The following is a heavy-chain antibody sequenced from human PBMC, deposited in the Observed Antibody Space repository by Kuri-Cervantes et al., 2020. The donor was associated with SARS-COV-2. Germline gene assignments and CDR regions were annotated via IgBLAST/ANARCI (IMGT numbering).Heavy chain of an antibody. J-gene: IGHJ4*02. CDR2: ISSSSSYI. D-gene: IGHD6-19*01. Sequence: GESLKISCAASGFTVSSYSMNWVRQAPGKGLEWVSSISSSSSYIYYADSMMGRFTISRDNAKNSLYLQMSSLRAEDTAVYYCARDSGRYSSGWYTRRTPYFDYWGQGTLVTVSS. CDR3: ARDSGRYSSGWYTRRTPYFDY. V-gene: IGHV3-21*01. CDR1: GFTVSSYS.